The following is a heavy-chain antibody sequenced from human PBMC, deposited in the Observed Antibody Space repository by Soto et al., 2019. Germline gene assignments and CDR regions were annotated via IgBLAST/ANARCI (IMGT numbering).Heavy chain of an antibody. CDR1: GFTFSSYG. CDR3: ANGYCSSTSCSPPKKNWFDP. CDR2: ISYDGSNK. J-gene: IGHJ5*02. Sequence: GGSLRLSCAASGFTFSSYGMHWVRQAPGKGLEWVAVISYDGSNKYYADSVKGRFTISRDNSKNTLYLQMNSLRAEDTAVYYCANGYCSSTSCSPPKKNWFDPWGQGTLVTVSS. V-gene: IGHV3-30*18. D-gene: IGHD2-2*03.